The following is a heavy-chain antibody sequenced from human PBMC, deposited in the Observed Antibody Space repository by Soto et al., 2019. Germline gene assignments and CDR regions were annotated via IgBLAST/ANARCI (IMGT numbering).Heavy chain of an antibody. CDR2: INAGNGNT. V-gene: IGHV1-3*01. CDR3: ARDKGTNFGVVTGLYYYYYMDV. J-gene: IGHJ6*03. D-gene: IGHD3-3*01. Sequence: QVQLVQSGAEVKKPGASVKVSCKASGYTFTSYAMHWVRQAPGQRLEWMGWINAGNGNTKYSQKFQGRVTITRDTSASTAYMELSSLRSEDTAVYYCARDKGTNFGVVTGLYYYYYMDVWGKGTTVTVSS. CDR1: GYTFTSYA.